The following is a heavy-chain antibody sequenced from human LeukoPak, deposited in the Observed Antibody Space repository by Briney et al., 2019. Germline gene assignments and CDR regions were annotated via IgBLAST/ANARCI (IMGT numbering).Heavy chain of an antibody. CDR1: GFTFSSYA. CDR2: ISGSGGST. Sequence: GGSLRLSCAASGFTFSSYAMSWVRQAPGKGLEWVSAISGSGGSTYYADSVKGRFTISRDNSKNTLYLQMNSLRAEDTAVYYCAKDLVLRYFDWLLGHYFDYWGQGTLVTVSS. J-gene: IGHJ4*02. CDR3: AKDLVLRYFDWLLGHYFDY. D-gene: IGHD3-9*01. V-gene: IGHV3-23*01.